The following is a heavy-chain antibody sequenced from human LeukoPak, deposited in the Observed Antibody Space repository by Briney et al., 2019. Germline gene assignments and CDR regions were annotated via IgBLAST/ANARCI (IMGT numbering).Heavy chain of an antibody. CDR3: ARGRLRSDYYYYMDV. CDR1: GGTFSGYA. J-gene: IGHJ6*03. V-gene: IGHV1-69*05. CDR2: IIPIFGTA. D-gene: IGHD4-17*01. Sequence: GSSVKVSCKASGGTFSGYAISWVRQAPGQGLEWMGGIIPIFGTANYAQKFQGRVTITTDESTSTAYMELSSLRSEDTAVYYCARGRLRSDYYYYMDVWGKGTTVTVSS.